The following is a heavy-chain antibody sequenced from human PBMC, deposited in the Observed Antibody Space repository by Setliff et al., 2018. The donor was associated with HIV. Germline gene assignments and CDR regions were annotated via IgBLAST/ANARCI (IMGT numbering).Heavy chain of an antibody. CDR1: GGSITSYY. V-gene: IGHV4-4*07. Sequence: KASETLSLTCTVSGGSITSYYWSWIRQPAGKGLEWFGRIYISGSTNYNPSFESRVTMSIDTSKKQFSLKLTSVTAADTAVYYCAGHFYYSGSGIWAGLDSWGQGTLVTVSS. CDR3: AGHFYYSGSGIWAGLDS. D-gene: IGHD3-10*01. J-gene: IGHJ4*02. CDR2: IYISGST.